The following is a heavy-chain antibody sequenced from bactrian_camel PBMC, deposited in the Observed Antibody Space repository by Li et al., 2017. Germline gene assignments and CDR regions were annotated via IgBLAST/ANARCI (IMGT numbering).Heavy chain of an antibody. V-gene: IGHV3S53*01. D-gene: IGHD6*01. Sequence: HVQLVESGGGLVQPGGSLRLSCAASGFTFSTKYMSWIRQAPGKEREFVAGIGYSGTLNYADSVKGRFAISQGNAKNTLYLQLNSLKNEDTAIYYCTKGQWNGGNLKGRGTQVTVS. CDR1: GFTFSTKY. J-gene: IGHJ4*01. CDR2: IGYSGTL.